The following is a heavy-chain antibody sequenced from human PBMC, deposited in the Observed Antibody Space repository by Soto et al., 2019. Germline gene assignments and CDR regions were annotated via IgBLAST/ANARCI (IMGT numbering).Heavy chain of an antibody. CDR2: INAGNGNT. CDR3: ARETVIDYYYYGMDV. D-gene: IGHD4-4*01. CDR1: GYTFTSYA. Sequence: GGLVKVSCKASGYTFTSYAMHWVRQAPGQRLEWMGWINAGNGNTKYSQKSQGRVTITRDTSASTAYMELSSLRSEDTAVYYCARETVIDYYYYGMDVWGQGTTVTVSS. V-gene: IGHV1-3*01. J-gene: IGHJ6*02.